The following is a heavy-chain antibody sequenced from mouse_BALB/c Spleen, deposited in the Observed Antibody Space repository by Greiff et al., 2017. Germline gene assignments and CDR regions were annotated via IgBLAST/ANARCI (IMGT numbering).Heavy chain of an antibody. CDR2: IWSGGST. J-gene: IGHJ3*01. CDR3: ARNNRYDPFAY. D-gene: IGHD2-14*01. V-gene: IGHV2-2*02. Sequence: VQRVESGPGLVQPSQSLSITCTVSGFSLTSYGVHWVRQSPGKGLEWLGVIWSGGSTDYNAAFISRLSISKDNSKSQVFSKMNSLQANDTAIYYCARNNRYDPFAYWGQGTLVTVSA. CDR1: GFSLTSYG.